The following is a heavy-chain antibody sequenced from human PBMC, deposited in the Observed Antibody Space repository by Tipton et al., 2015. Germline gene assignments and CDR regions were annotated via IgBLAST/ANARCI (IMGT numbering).Heavy chain of an antibody. J-gene: IGHJ1*01. CDR1: GGSISSYY. CDR3: ATERVQQWAVRGYFQP. Sequence: TLSLTCTVSGGSISSYYWNWIRQSPGKGLEWIGYIYSSATTNYSSALRSRVTISVDTSKNQFSLKLTSVTAADTAVYFCATERVQQWAVRGYFQPWAQGTLVTVSS. V-gene: IGHV4-59*12. D-gene: IGHD3-10*01. CDR2: IYSSATT.